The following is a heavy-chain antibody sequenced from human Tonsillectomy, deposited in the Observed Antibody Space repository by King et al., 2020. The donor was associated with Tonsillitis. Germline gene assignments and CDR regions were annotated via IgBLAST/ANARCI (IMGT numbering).Heavy chain of an antibody. CDR3: AREEFTDAFDI. CDR1: GVSISSYY. D-gene: IGHD3-10*01. J-gene: IGHJ3*02. Sequence: VQLQESGPGLVKPSETLSLICTVSGVSISSYYWTWIRQPAGKGLGWIGRIYSSGDTNYNPSLKVRVTMSLDTSKNKFSLKLNSVTAADTAVYYCAREEFTDAFDIWGPGTMVTVSS. CDR2: IYSSGDT. V-gene: IGHV4-4*07.